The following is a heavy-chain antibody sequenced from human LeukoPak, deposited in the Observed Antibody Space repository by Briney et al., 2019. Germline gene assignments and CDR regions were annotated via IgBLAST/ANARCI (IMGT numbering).Heavy chain of an antibody. D-gene: IGHD5-18*01. CDR1: GSTFSSCG. CDR2: ISSSGGST. CDR3: AKARGYSYGESIDY. V-gene: IGHV3-23*01. J-gene: IGHJ4*02. Sequence: GGSLSPSCAASGSTFSSCGMSWVRLAPGKGLEWVSGISSSGGSTRYADSVKGRFTTSRDSSKNTLYLQMNSLRAEDTAVYYCAKARGYSYGESIDYWGQGTLVTVFS.